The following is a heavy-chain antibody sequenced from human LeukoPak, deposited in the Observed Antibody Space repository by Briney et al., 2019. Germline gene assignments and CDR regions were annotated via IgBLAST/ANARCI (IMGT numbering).Heavy chain of an antibody. CDR3: ASAPSTGWYGGLDY. J-gene: IGHJ4*02. V-gene: IGHV4-4*02. Sequence: SGTLSLTCAVSGGSISSTNWWSWVRQPPGKGLEWIGEIYHSGSTNYNPSLKSRVTISVDTSKNQFSLKLSSVTAADTAVYYCASAPSTGWYGGLDYWGQGTLVTVSS. CDR2: IYHSGST. D-gene: IGHD6-19*01. CDR1: GGSISSTNW.